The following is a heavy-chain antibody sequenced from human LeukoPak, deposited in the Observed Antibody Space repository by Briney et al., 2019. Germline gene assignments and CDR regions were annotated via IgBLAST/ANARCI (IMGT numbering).Heavy chain of an antibody. Sequence: ASVKVSCTASGYAFTSYGISWVRQAPGQGLQWMGWISTYRGDTNSALKLLDRVALTTDTSTRTAYMELRSLRPDDTAVYYWARDRDRGFDVWGQGTPVSVSS. V-gene: IGHV1-18*01. D-gene: IGHD6-25*01. CDR3: ARDRDRGFDV. CDR2: ISTYRGDT. CDR1: GYAFTSYG. J-gene: IGHJ6*02.